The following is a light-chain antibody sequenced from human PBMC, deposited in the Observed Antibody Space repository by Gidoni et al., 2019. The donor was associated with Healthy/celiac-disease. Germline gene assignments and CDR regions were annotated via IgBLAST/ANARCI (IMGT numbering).Light chain of an antibody. CDR3: QSYDSSLSGPWV. CDR2: GNS. CDR1: SSNIGAGYA. V-gene: IGLV1-40*01. Sequence: QSVLTQPPSVSGAPGQRVTISCTGNSSNIGAGYAVHWYQQLPGTAPKLLIYGNSNRPSGVPDRFSGSKSGTSASLAITGLQAEDEADYYCQSYDSSLSGPWVFGGGTKLTVL. J-gene: IGLJ3*02.